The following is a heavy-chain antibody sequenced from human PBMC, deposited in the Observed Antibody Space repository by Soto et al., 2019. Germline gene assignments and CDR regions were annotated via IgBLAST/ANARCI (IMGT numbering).Heavy chain of an antibody. Sequence: HITLKESGPTLVKPAQTLTLTCTFSGFSLSTSGVGVGWIRQPPGKALEWLALIYWDDDKGYSPSLKSRLTITKDTSKTQVVLTLTTMDPVDTATYYCAHRTTNFDGFDPWGQGTLVTVSS. CDR1: GFSLSTSGVG. V-gene: IGHV2-5*02. D-gene: IGHD3-3*01. CDR3: AHRTTNFDGFDP. CDR2: IYWDDDK. J-gene: IGHJ5*02.